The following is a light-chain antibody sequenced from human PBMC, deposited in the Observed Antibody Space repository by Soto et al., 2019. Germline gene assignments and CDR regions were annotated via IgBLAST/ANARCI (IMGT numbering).Light chain of an antibody. J-gene: IGLJ1*01. CDR2: DVS. CDR1: SSDVGGYNY. CDR3: CSYAGSYTNYV. V-gene: IGLV2-11*01. Sequence: HSALTQPRSVSGSPGQSVTISCTGTSSDVGGYNYVSWYQQHPGKAPKLMIYDVSKRPSGVPDRFSGSKSGNTASLTISGLQAEDEADHYCCSYAGSYTNYVFGTGTKVTVL.